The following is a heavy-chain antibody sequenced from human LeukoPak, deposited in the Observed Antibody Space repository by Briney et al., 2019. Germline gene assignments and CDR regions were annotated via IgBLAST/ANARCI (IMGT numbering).Heavy chain of an antibody. V-gene: IGHV1-2*02. CDR3: ARVSGIVGATTFGY. Sequence: ASVKVSCKASGYTFTGYYMHWVRHAPGQGVEWMGWINPNSGGTNYAQKFQGRVTMTRDTSISTAYMELSRLRSDDTAVYYCARVSGIVGATTFGYWGQGTLVTVSS. D-gene: IGHD1-26*01. CDR1: GYTFTGYY. CDR2: INPNSGGT. J-gene: IGHJ4*02.